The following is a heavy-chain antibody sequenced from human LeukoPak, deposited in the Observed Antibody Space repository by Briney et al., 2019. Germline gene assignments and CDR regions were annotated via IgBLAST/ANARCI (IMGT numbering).Heavy chain of an antibody. J-gene: IGHJ4*02. CDR3: AKAAKYYYGSETYYFFEY. Sequence: SETLSLTCTVSGGSISKYYWSWIRQHPGNGLEWIGYISYTGSTTYNSSLKSRVTISLDTSQNQFSLKLTSVTPADTAVYYCAKAAKYYYGSETYYFFEYWGQGTLVTVSS. V-gene: IGHV4-59*01. CDR1: GGSISKYY. CDR2: ISYTGST. D-gene: IGHD3-10*01.